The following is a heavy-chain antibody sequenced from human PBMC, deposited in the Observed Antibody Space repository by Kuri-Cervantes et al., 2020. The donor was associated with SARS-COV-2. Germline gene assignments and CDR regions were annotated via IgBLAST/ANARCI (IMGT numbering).Heavy chain of an antibody. CDR3: ARNWGFGFDV. J-gene: IGHJ3*01. V-gene: IGHV4-4*02. Sequence: GSLRLSRGVSGDSIGSSDWWSWIRQPPGKGLEWIGQMYLPGIANYNPSLRGRVAISGDKSQSQISLKLISLTAADTAVYYCARNWGFGFDVWGQGIMVTVSS. CDR2: MYLPGIA. CDR1: GDSIGSSDW. D-gene: IGHD3-16*01.